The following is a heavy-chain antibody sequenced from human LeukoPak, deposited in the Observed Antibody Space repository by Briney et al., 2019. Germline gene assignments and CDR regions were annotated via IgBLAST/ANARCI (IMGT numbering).Heavy chain of an antibody. J-gene: IGHJ4*02. D-gene: IGHD3-22*01. CDR2: ISSSGSTK. Sequence: GGSLRLSCAASGFTFSSYEMNWVRQAPGKGLEWVSYISSSGSTKHYADSVKGRLTISRDNAKNSLYLQVNSLRAEDMAVYYCARGLYDSSGPLDYWGQGTLVTVSS. CDR3: ARGLYDSSGPLDY. CDR1: GFTFSSYE. V-gene: IGHV3-48*03.